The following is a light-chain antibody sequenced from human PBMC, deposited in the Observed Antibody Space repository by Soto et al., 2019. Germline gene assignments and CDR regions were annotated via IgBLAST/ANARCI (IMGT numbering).Light chain of an antibody. CDR3: SSYTSSSTLV. J-gene: IGLJ1*01. Sequence: QSALTQPASVSGSPGHSITISCTGTSSDVGGYNYVSWYQQHPGKAPKLMIYDVNNRPSGVSNRFSGSKSGNTASLTISGLQAEDEADYYCSSYTSSSTLVFGTGTKVTVL. CDR1: SSDVGGYNY. V-gene: IGLV2-14*01. CDR2: DVN.